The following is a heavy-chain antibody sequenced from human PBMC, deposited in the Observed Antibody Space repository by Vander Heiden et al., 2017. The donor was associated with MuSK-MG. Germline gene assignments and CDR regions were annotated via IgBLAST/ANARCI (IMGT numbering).Heavy chain of an antibody. CDR3: ARLAHDWFDP. CDR2: ISMSGTTI. J-gene: IGHJ5*02. V-gene: IGHV3-11*01. Sequence: QVQLVESGGGLVKPRGSLRLSCAASAFSFSDYYMSWIRQAPGKGLEWISYISMSGTTIYYADSVKGRFTISRDNAKNSLYLQMNSLRVEDTAVYYCARLAHDWFDPWGQGTLVTVSS. CDR1: AFSFSDYY.